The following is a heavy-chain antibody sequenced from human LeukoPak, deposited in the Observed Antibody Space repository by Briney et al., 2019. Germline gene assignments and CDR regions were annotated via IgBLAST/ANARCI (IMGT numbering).Heavy chain of an antibody. V-gene: IGHV1-8*01. Sequence: ASVKVSCKASGYTFTTYDINWVRQATGRGLEWMGWMSPNNGHTGYAQKFQGRVTMTRDTSINTAYMELSSLTSEDTAVYYCARNPYGTGLFDPWGQGSLVTVSS. D-gene: IGHD2-8*02. CDR1: GYTFTTYD. CDR3: ARNPYGTGLFDP. CDR2: MSPNNGHT. J-gene: IGHJ5*02.